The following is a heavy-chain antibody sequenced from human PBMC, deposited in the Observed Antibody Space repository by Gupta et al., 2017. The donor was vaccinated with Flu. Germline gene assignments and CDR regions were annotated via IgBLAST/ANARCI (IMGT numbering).Heavy chain of an antibody. J-gene: IGHJ6*02. V-gene: IGHV3-13*03. CDR2: IVTADNT. CDR3: ARAQLPGGIGVSGMDV. Sequence: TGKGPGWVSTIVTADNTYYPDSVKGQFIISREDAKNSLYLQMHSLRAGDTAVYYCARAQLPGGIGVSGMDVWGQGTTVTVSS. D-gene: IGHD3-10*01.